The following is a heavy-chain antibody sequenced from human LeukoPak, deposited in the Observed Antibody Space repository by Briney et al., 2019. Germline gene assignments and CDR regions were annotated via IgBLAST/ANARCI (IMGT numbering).Heavy chain of an antibody. CDR2: ISSSSSYT. CDR1: GFPFSDYY. V-gene: IGHV3-11*06. CDR3: ATGQSHSSGWYYFDY. J-gene: IGHJ4*02. Sequence: GGSLRLFCAASGFPFSDYYKSWIPQAPGKGLEGVSYISSSSSYTNYADSVKGRFTISRDNAKNSLYLQMNSLRAEDTAVYYCATGQSHSSGWYYFDYWGQGTLVTVSS. D-gene: IGHD6-19*01.